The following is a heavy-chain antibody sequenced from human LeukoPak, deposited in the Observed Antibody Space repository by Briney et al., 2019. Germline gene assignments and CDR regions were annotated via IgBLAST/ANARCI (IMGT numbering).Heavy chain of an antibody. CDR3: ARTSSGSYHNWFDP. D-gene: IGHD1-26*01. V-gene: IGHV4-30-4*08. J-gene: IGHJ5*02. Sequence: SQTLSLTCTVSGGSISSGDYYWSWIRQPPGKGLEWIGYIYYSGSTYYNPSLKSRVTMSVDTSKNQFSLKLSSVTAVDTAVYYCARTSSGSYHNWFDPWGQGTLVTVSS. CDR2: IYYSGST. CDR1: GGSISSGDYY.